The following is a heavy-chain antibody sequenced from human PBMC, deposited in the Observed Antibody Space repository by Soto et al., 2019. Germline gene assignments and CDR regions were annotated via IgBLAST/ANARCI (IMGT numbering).Heavy chain of an antibody. CDR1: GYTFTNYG. CDR3: ARVQQLVGDFYYYMDV. V-gene: IGHV1-18*01. J-gene: IGHJ6*03. D-gene: IGHD6-6*01. Sequence: QVQLLQSGAEVKKPGASVKVSCKASGYTFTNYGITWVRQAPGQGLEWMGWISAYNGDTHYTQRLQGRVTMTTDTSTSTAYMELRGLRSDDTAVYYCARVQQLVGDFYYYMDVWGKGTTVTVSS. CDR2: ISAYNGDT.